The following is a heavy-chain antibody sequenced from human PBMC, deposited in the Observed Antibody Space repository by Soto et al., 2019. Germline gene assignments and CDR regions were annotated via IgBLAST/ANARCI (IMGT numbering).Heavy chain of an antibody. V-gene: IGHV4-30-4*01. CDR3: ASRHSSPYFDY. J-gene: IGHJ4*02. CDR1: GGSISSGDYY. CDR2: IYYSGST. D-gene: IGHD6-13*01. Sequence: QVQLQESGPGLVKPSQTLSLTCTVSGGSISSGDYYWSWIRQPPGKGLEWIGSIYYSGSTYYNPSLKSRVTISVAPSKNHCSLKLNSVTAADTAVYYCASRHSSPYFDYWGQGTLVTVSS.